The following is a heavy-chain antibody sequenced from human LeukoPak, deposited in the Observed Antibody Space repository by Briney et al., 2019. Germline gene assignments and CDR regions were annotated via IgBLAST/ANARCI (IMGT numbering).Heavy chain of an antibody. D-gene: IGHD1-26*01. CDR1: GYTFTTTY. J-gene: IGHJ4*02. CDR3: ARGGTYYPCIDY. CDR2: ISAYNGKT. V-gene: IGHV1-18*01. Sequence: GPSLKVSCKASGYTFTTTYTNWARQAPGQGLEWMGWISAYNGKTNYAQKFQGRVTMTTDSSTSTAYMDLTSLRSDDTAVYYCARGGTYYPCIDYWGQGTLVTVSS.